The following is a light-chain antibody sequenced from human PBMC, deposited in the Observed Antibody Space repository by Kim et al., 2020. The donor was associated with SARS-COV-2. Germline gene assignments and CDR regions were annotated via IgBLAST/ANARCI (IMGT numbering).Light chain of an antibody. CDR2: DAS. J-gene: IGKJ1*01. V-gene: IGKV1-5*01. CDR1: QSINIW. CDR3: QEYKSNSWT. Sequence: GDRVTITCRASQSINIWLAWYQQKTGKAPNHLIYDASNLESGVPSRFSGGGSGTEFTLTISSLQPDDFATYYCQEYKSNSWTFGQGTKVDIK.